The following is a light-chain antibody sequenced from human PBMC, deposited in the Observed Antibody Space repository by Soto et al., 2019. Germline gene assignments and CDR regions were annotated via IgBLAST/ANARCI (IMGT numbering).Light chain of an antibody. CDR1: SGHSSYA. V-gene: IGLV4-69*01. Sequence: QHVLTQSPSASASLGASVKLTCTLSSGHSSYAIAWHQQQPEKGPRYLMKLNSDGSHSKGDGIPDRFSGSSSGAERYLTISSLQSEDEADYYCQTWGTGIQVFGGGTKLTAL. J-gene: IGLJ3*02. CDR2: LNSDGSH. CDR3: QTWGTGIQV.